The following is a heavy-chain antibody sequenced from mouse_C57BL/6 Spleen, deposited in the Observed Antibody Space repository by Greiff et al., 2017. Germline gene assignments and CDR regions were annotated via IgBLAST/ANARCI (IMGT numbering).Heavy chain of an antibody. CDR3: ARDGNYYGSSYDV. CDR1: GFTFSSYA. V-gene: IGHV5-4*01. CDR2: ISDGGSYT. J-gene: IGHJ1*03. Sequence: EVKLVESGGGLVKPGGSLKLSCAASGFTFSSYAMSWVRQTPEKRLEWVATISDGGSYTYYPDNVKGRFTISRDNAKNNLYLQMSHLKSEDTAMYYCARDGNYYGSSYDVWGTGTTVTVSS. D-gene: IGHD1-1*01.